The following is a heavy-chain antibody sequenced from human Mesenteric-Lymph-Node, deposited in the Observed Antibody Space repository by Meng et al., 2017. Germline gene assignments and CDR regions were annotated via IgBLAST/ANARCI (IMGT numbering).Heavy chain of an antibody. V-gene: IGHV3-53*05. D-gene: IGHD2-8*01. CDR3: ARVGVFSCDY. CDR2: IYSGGST. Sequence: GESLKTSCAASGFTVSSNYMSWVRQAPGKGLEWVSVIYSGGSTYYADSVKGRFTISRDNSKNTLYLQMNSLRADDTAVYYCARVGVFSCDYWGQGTLVTVSS. CDR1: GFTVSSNY. J-gene: IGHJ4*02.